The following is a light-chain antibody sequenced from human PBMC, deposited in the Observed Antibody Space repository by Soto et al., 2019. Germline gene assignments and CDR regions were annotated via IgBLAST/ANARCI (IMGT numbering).Light chain of an antibody. Sequence: EIVLTQSPGTLSLSPGERATLSCRASQTVNNNYVAWYQQKPGQAPRLLIFRASNKATGIPDRFSGSGSGTDFTLTISRMEPEDFAVYYCQQFSSTPSWTFGQGTKVDIK. CDR3: QQFSSTPSWT. CDR2: RAS. J-gene: IGKJ1*01. CDR1: QTVNNNY. V-gene: IGKV3-20*01.